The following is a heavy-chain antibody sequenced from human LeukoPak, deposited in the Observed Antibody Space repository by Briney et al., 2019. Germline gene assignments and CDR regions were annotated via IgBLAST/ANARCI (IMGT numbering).Heavy chain of an antibody. CDR2: IYYSGST. D-gene: IGHD5-24*01. J-gene: IGHJ4*02. CDR1: GGSISSGGYY. V-gene: IGHV4-31*03. CDR3: ARAHGDVEMATITLFDY. Sequence: SETLSLTCTVSGGSISSGGYYWSWIRQHPGKGLEWIGYIYYSGSTYYNPSLKSRVTISVDTSKNQFSLKLSSVTAADTAVYYCARAHGDVEMATITLFDYWGQGTLVTVSS.